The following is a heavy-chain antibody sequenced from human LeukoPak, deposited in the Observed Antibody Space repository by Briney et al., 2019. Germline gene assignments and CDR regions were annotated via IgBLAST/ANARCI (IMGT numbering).Heavy chain of an antibody. CDR1: GGSISSSYW. CDR2: IYHSGST. D-gene: IGHD3-10*01. J-gene: IGHJ4*02. V-gene: IGHV4-4*02. CDR3: ARRRYYYASGSYYRFDY. Sequence: SGTLSLTCGVSGGSISSSYWWSWVRQPPGKGLEWIGEIYHSGSTNYNPSLKSRVTISMDKSKNQFSLNLSSVTAADMAVYYCARRRYYYASGSYYRFDYWGQGTLVTVSS.